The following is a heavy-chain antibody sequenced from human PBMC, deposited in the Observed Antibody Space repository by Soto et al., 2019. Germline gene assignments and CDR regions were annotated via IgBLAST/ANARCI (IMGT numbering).Heavy chain of an antibody. CDR3: ATQGGGSSRPEYYFDY. Sequence: QVQLQESGPGLVKPSQTLSLTCTVSGGSISSGGYYWSWIRQHPGKGLEWIGYIYYSGSTYYNPSLKSRVTISVDTSKNQFSLKLSSVTAADTAVYYCATQGGGSSRPEYYFDYWGQGTLVTVSS. J-gene: IGHJ4*02. CDR2: IYYSGST. CDR1: GGSISSGGYY. V-gene: IGHV4-31*03. D-gene: IGHD6-6*01.